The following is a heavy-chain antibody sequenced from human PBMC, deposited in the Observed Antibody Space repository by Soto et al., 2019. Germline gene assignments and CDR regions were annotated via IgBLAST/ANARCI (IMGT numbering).Heavy chain of an antibody. Sequence: QVQLVESGGGVVQPGRSLRLSCAASGFTFSSYGMHWVGQAPGKGLEWVAVISYDGSNKYYTDSVKGRFTISKDNSKYTVYMEMNSLKAEDTAVYYCAKDDRFYYVILTAGEYYFDYLGQGTLVTVSS. CDR1: GFTFSSYG. V-gene: IGHV3-30*18. D-gene: IGHD3-9*01. CDR3: AKDDRFYYVILTAGEYYFDY. J-gene: IGHJ4*02. CDR2: ISYDGSNK.